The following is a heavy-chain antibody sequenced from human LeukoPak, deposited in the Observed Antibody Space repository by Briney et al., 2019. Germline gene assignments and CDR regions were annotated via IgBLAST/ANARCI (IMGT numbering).Heavy chain of an antibody. V-gene: IGHV3-15*01. CDR1: GFTFSNAW. CDR3: TTAAGRRYYYGSGSYYNDLYYYYMDV. D-gene: IGHD3-10*01. Sequence: GGSLRLSCAASGFTFSNAWMSWVRQAPGKGLEWVGRIKSKTDGGTTDYAAPVKGRFTISRDDSKNTLYLQMNSLKTEDTAVYYCTTAAGRRYYYGSGSYYNDLYYYYMDVWGKGTTVTISS. J-gene: IGHJ6*03. CDR2: IKSKTDGGTT.